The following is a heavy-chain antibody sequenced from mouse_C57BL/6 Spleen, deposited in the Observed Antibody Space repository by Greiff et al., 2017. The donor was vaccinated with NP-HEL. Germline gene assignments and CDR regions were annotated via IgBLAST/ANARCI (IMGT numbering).Heavy chain of an antibody. J-gene: IGHJ4*01. CDR3: TRGEDAMDY. Sequence: EVKLEESGEGLVKPGGSLKLSCAASGFTFSSYAMSWVRQTPEKRLEWVAYISSGGDYTYYADTVKGRFTISRDNARNTLYLQMSSLKSEDTAMYYCTRGEDAMDYWGQGTSVTVSS. CDR2: ISSGGDYT. V-gene: IGHV5-9-1*02. CDR1: GFTFSSYA.